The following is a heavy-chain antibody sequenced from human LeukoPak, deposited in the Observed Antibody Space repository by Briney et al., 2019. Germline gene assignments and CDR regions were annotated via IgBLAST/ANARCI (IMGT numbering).Heavy chain of an antibody. V-gene: IGHV3-15*01. Sequence: GGSLRLSCAASGFTFSNAWMTWVRQAPGKGLEWLGRITDGGTADYTAPVKGRFTISRDNSKNTLYLQMNSLKTEDTAVYYCARDNVTGRWFDPWGQGTLVTVSS. CDR2: ITDGGTA. D-gene: IGHD2-8*01. J-gene: IGHJ5*02. CDR3: ARDNVTGRWFDP. CDR1: GFTFSNAW.